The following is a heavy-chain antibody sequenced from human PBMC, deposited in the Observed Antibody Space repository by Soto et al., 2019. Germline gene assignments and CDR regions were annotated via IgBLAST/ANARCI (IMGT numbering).Heavy chain of an antibody. D-gene: IGHD1-7*01. CDR1: GFTFSSYA. V-gene: IGHV3-23*01. J-gene: IGHJ5*02. CDR3: AKDQGYNWNYRWFDP. Sequence: EVQLLESGGGLVQPGGSLRLSCAASGFTFSSYAMSWVRQAPGKGLEWVSTINSGGSTYYADSVKGRFTISRDNSKNTLYLQMSSLRVEDTAVYYCAKDQGYNWNYRWFDPWGQGTLVTVSS. CDR2: INSGGST.